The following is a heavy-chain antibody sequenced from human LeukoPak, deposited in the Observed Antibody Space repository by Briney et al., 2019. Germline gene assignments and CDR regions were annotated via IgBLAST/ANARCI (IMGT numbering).Heavy chain of an antibody. V-gene: IGHV3-33*08. Sequence: TGGSLRLSCVVSGFTFSNNYMSWVRQAPGKGLEWVAVIWYDGSNKYYADSVKGRFTISRDNSKNTLYLQMNSLRAEDTAVYYCARERRFFVAPDYYYYGMDVWGQGTTVTVSS. CDR3: ARERRFFVAPDYYYYGMDV. CDR1: GFTFSNNY. CDR2: IWYDGSNK. D-gene: IGHD3-3*01. J-gene: IGHJ6*02.